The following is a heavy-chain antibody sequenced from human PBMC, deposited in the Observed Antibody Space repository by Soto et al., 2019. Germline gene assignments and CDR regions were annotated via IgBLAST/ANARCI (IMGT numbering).Heavy chain of an antibody. CDR2: TDYSGST. D-gene: IGHD4-17*01. CDR3: ARAIAVTTPWFAP. V-gene: IGHV4-31*02. CDR1: GGSISSGDYY. Sequence: VQLRESGPGLVKPSQTLSLTCAVSGGSISSGDYYWSWIRQHPGKDLEWIGFTDYSGSTYYTPSLRSRVTISVDTSKNQFSLSLNSVTAADSAVYYCARAIAVTTPWFAPWGQGTLFTVSS. J-gene: IGHJ5*02.